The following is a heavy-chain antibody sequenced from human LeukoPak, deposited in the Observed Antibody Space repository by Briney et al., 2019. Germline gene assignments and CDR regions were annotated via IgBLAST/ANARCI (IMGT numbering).Heavy chain of an antibody. CDR1: GFTFSSYG. V-gene: IGHV3-30*02. CDR3: AKDQYTSVTTCSDY. J-gene: IGHJ4*02. Sequence: PGGSLRLSCAASGFTFSSYGMHWVRQAPGKGLEWVAFIRYDGSNKYYADSVKGRFTISRDNSKNTLYLQMNSLRAEDTAVYYCAKDQYTSVTTCSDYWGQGTLVTVSS. D-gene: IGHD4-17*01. CDR2: IRYDGSNK.